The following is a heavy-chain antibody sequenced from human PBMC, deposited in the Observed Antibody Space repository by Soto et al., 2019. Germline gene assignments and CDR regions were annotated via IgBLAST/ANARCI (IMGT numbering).Heavy chain of an antibody. CDR2: ISYDGSNK. Sequence: GVSLRLSCSASGFTFSSYGMHWVRQAPGKGLEWVAVISYDGSNKYYADSVKGRFTISRDNSKNTLYLQMNSLRAEDTAVYYWAKSIFLWQQLARFGYYGMYVYGQAT. CDR1: GFTFSSYG. J-gene: IGHJ6*02. D-gene: IGHD6-13*01. V-gene: IGHV3-30*18. CDR3: AKSIFLWQQLARFGYYGMYV.